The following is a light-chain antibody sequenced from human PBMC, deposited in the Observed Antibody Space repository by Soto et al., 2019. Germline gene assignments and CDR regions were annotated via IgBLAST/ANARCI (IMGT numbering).Light chain of an antibody. J-gene: IGLJ1*01. CDR2: EVS. V-gene: IGLV2-14*01. Sequence: HSALTQPASVSGSPGQSITISCTGTSSDVGGYNYVSWYQHHPGKAPKLLIYEVSYRPSGVSDRFSGSKSTNTASLTISGLQAEDEADYYCSSYTSGSLRVFGTGTKV. CDR3: SSYTSGSLRV. CDR1: SSDVGGYNY.